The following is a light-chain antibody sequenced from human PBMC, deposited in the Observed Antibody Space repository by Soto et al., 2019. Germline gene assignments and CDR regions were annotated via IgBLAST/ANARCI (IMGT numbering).Light chain of an antibody. V-gene: IGKV1-39*01. CDR1: QSISSY. CDR2: DAT. CDR3: QQSDVSPRT. J-gene: IGKJ1*01. Sequence: DIQMTQSPSSLSASVGDRVTITCRASQSISSYLNWYQQRPGKAPNLLLYDATRLHSGVPPRFSGSGYGTDFTLTLTSLHLEDFATYYCQQSDVSPRTFGQGTKVEIK.